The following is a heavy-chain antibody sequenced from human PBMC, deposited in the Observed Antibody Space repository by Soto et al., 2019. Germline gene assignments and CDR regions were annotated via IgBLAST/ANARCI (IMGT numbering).Heavy chain of an antibody. V-gene: IGHV4-31*01. D-gene: IGHD6-19*01. J-gene: IGHJ3*02. CDR1: GGSIRNDNFY. CDR3: ARDLERTVTGRRASGI. Sequence: QVQLQESGQGLVKPSQTLSLTGTVSGGSIRNDNFYWSYLRQRPGKGLEWIGYISYSGYTYYHPSLKSQVIISVEPSNTQFSLILNSVTAAETAVYYCARDLERTVTGRRASGIWGRGTLVTVSS. CDR2: ISYSGYT.